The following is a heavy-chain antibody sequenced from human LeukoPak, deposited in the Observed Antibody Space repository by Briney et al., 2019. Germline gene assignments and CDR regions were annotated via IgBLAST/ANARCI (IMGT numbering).Heavy chain of an antibody. CDR3: ARDRGITSFGVVITLDH. J-gene: IGHJ4*02. CDR2: INTDGSST. Sequence: GGSLRLSCAASGFTFSSYWMHWVRQPPGKGLVWVSRINTDGSSTNYADFVKGRFTISRDNARNSLYLQMNGLRAEDTAVYYCARDRGITSFGVVITLDHWGQGTVVIVSS. V-gene: IGHV3-74*01. CDR1: GFTFSSYW. D-gene: IGHD3-3*01.